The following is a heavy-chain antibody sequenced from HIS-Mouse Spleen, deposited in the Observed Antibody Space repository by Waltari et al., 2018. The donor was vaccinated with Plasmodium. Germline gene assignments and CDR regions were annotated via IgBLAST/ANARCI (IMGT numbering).Heavy chain of an antibody. CDR1: GYTFTGYS. J-gene: IGHJ1*01. D-gene: IGHD6-13*01. CDR3: ARVLGYKAAAGTFVEYFQH. V-gene: IGHV1-2*02. CDR2: INPNSGGT. Sequence: QVQLVQSGAEVKKPGASVKVSCKASGYTFTGYSMHWVRKAPGKGLEWMGWINPNSGGTNYAQKFQGRVTMTRDTSISTAYMELSRLRSDDTAVYYCARVLGYKAAAGTFVEYFQHWGQGTLVTVSS.